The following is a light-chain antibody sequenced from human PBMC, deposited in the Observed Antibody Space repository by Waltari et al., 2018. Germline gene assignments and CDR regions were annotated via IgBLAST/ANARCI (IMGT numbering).Light chain of an antibody. J-gene: IGKJ3*01. CDR3: QQSYSVPRGGFA. CDR2: DAS. Sequence: DIQMTQSPSSLSASVGGRISITCRASQSIANYLNWYQQKPGKAPDLLIYDASYLFGGVPSRFSGSGSGTDFTLTIDSLQPEDFATYYCQQSYSVPRGGFAFGPGTKVDIK. V-gene: IGKV1-39*01. CDR1: QSIANY.